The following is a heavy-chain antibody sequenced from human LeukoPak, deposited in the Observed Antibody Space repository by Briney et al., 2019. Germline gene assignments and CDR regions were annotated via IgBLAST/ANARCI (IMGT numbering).Heavy chain of an antibody. Sequence: PGGSLRLSCAASGFTFSSYGMHWVRQAPGKGLEWVAFIRYDGSNKYYADSVKGRFTISRDNSKNTLYLQMNSLRAEDTAVYYCAKGLVVTAIPARDYYYYMDVWGKGTTVTISS. V-gene: IGHV3-30*02. CDR2: IRYDGSNK. D-gene: IGHD2-21*02. J-gene: IGHJ6*03. CDR3: AKGLVVTAIPARDYYYYMDV. CDR1: GFTFSSYG.